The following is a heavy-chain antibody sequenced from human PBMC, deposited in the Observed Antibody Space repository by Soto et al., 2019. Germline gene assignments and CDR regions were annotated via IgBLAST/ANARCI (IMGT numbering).Heavy chain of an antibody. Sequence: EVQLLESGGGLVQPGGPLRLSCATSGLSFNSYAMTWVRQAPGMGLEWVAVINYNSRATFHAQSVKGRFTISRDHSSNTVFPQMDTLRAEDPAVYYCVKQRRSAKTCYYNIEVWGPGTTVIVSS. J-gene: IGHJ6*02. D-gene: IGHD3-10*01. CDR1: GLSFNSYA. CDR2: INYNSRAT. V-gene: IGHV3-23*01. CDR3: VKQRRSAKTCYYNIEV.